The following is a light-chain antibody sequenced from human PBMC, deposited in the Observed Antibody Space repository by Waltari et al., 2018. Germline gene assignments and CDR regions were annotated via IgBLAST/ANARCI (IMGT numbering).Light chain of an antibody. CDR3: QQYNDYSTWT. V-gene: IGKV1-5*03. J-gene: IGKJ1*01. Sequence: DIQMTQSPSTLSESVGDRVTITCRASQSIRNWLAWYQQKPGKAPKVLIYGASSLESGVPSRFSGSGSGTEFTLTISSLQPDDFATYYCQQYNDYSTWTFGQGTKVEIK. CDR1: QSIRNW. CDR2: GAS.